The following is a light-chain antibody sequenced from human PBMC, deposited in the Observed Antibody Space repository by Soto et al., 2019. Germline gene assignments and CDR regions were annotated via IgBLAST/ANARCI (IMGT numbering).Light chain of an antibody. CDR2: GAS. Sequence: EIVMTQSPATLSVSPGERATLSCRASQSVSSILAWYQQKPGQAPRLLIYGASTRATGIPARFSGSGSGTEFTLTISSLQSEDFAVYYCQQHHNWPPWTFGQGTKVEIK. CDR3: QQHHNWPPWT. J-gene: IGKJ1*01. V-gene: IGKV3-15*01. CDR1: QSVSSI.